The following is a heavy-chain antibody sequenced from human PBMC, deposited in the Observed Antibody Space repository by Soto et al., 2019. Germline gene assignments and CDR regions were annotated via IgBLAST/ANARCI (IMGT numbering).Heavy chain of an antibody. CDR3: ARDYYDSSGYYYYFDY. J-gene: IGHJ4*02. D-gene: IGHD3-22*01. Sequence: GGSLRLSCAASGFTFSDYYMNWIRQAPGKGLEWVSYISSSGNTIYYADSMKGRFTISRDNAKNSLYLQMNSLRAEDTAVYYCARDYYDSSGYYYYFDYWGQGTLVTVSS. CDR1: GFTFSDYY. CDR2: ISSSGNTI. V-gene: IGHV3-11*01.